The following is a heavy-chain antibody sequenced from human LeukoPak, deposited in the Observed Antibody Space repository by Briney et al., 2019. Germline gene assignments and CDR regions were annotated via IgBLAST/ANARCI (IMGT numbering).Heavy chain of an antibody. CDR2: INHSGST. CDR3: ARGAPHGYCSGGSCYSDY. D-gene: IGHD2-15*01. J-gene: IGHJ4*02. V-gene: IGHV4-34*01. CDR1: GGSFSGYY. Sequence: SETLSLTCAVYGGSFSGYYWSWIRQPPGKGLEWIGEINHSGSTNYNPSLKSRVTISVDTSKNQFSLKLSSVTAADTAVYYCARGAPHGYCSGGSCYSDYWGQGTLVTVTS.